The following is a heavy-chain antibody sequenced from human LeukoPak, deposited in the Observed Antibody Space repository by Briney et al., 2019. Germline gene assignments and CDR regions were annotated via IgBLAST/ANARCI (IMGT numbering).Heavy chain of an antibody. CDR1: GYSFTNYW. J-gene: IGHJ6*03. CDR2: IYPGDSDT. Sequence: GESLKISCKGSGYSFTNYWIGWVRQMPGKGLEWMGIIYPGDSDTRYSPSFQGQVTLSADKSISTAYLQWSSLKASDTAMYYCARHYYGSGSSSYMDVWGKGTTVTVSS. CDR3: ARHYYGSGSSSYMDV. V-gene: IGHV5-51*01. D-gene: IGHD3-10*01.